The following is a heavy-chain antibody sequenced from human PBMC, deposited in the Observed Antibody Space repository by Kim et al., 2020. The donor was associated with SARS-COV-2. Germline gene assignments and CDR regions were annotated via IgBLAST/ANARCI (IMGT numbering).Heavy chain of an antibody. J-gene: IGHJ6*02. CDR2: LSSSGSYI. CDR3: ARDQQEYSSSGGHSYYYYGMGV. CDR1: GFTFSTYS. Sequence: GGSLRLSCAASGFTFSTYSMDWVRQAPCPFLYFVASLSSSGSYIYYGDSVKGRFTISRDNAKNSLYLQMNSLRAEDTAVYYCARDQQEYSSSGGHSYYYYGMGVWDQGTTVTVPS. D-gene: IGHD6-13*01. V-gene: IGHV3-21*01.